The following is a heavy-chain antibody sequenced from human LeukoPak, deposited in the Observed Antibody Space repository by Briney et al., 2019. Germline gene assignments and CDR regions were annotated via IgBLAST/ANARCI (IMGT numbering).Heavy chain of an antibody. J-gene: IGHJ4*02. V-gene: IGHV4-61*01. Sequence: SETLSLTCTVSGGSVSSGSYYWSWIRQPPGKGLELIGSISDSGSTNYNPSLKSRVIISVDTSKNQFSLKLSSVTAADTAVYYCARINTAIFSSSDYWGQGTLVTVSS. CDR1: GGSVSSGSYY. CDR3: ARINTAIFSSSDY. CDR2: ISDSGST. D-gene: IGHD2-21*02.